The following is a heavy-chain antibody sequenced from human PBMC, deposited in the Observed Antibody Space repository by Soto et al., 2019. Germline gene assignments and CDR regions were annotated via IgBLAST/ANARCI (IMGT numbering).Heavy chain of an antibody. D-gene: IGHD3-22*01. V-gene: IGHV3-7*01. CDR1: GFIFNNYW. J-gene: IGHJ4*02. Sequence: EVQLVESGGGLVQPGGSLRLSCAASGFIFNNYWMTWVRQAPWKGLEWVANIKQDGSAKYYVDSVKGPFTISRDNAKNSLYLQMNSLRADDTAVYYCARDAYYDESSGYFDYWGQGNLVTVSS. CDR2: IKQDGSAK. CDR3: ARDAYYDESSGYFDY.